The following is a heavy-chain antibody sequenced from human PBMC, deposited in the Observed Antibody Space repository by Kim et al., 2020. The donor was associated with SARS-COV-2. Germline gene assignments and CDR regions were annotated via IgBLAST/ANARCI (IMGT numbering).Heavy chain of an antibody. CDR1: GGSISSSSYY. D-gene: IGHD3-10*01. J-gene: IGHJ4*02. CDR3: ALGYYGSGSYYLDY. Sequence: SETLSLTCTVSGGSISSSSYYWGWIRQPPGKGLEWIGSIYYSGSTYYNPSLKSRVTISVDTSKNQFSLKLSSVTAADTAVYYCALGYYGSGSYYLDYWGQGTLVTVSS. CDR2: IYYSGST. V-gene: IGHV4-39*01.